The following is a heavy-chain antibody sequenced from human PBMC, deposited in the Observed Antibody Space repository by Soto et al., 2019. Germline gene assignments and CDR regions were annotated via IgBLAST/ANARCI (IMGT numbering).Heavy chain of an antibody. V-gene: IGHV5-51*01. D-gene: IGHD4-4*01. J-gene: IGHJ6*02. Sequence: ESLTISRKGSGYSFTSYWIGLVRQMPGNGLEWMGIIYPGDSDTRYSPSFQGQVTISADKSISTAYLQWSSLKASDTAMYYCATSGSNYDYYYGMDVWGQGTTVTVSS. CDR2: IYPGDSDT. CDR3: ATSGSNYDYYYGMDV. CDR1: GYSFTSYW.